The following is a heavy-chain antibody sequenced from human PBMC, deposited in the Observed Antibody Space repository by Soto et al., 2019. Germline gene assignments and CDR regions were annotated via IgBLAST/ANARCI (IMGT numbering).Heavy chain of an antibody. Sequence: SETLSLTCAVSGGSISSGGYSWSWIRQPPGKGLEWIGYMYHSGSTYYNPSLKSRVTISIDRSKNQFSLKLSSVTAADTAVYYCARSPARPPRESITMVRGPQKGFDYWGQATLVTVSS. CDR2: MYHSGST. D-gene: IGHD3-10*01. V-gene: IGHV4-30-2*01. CDR3: ARSPARPPRESITMVRGPQKGFDY. CDR1: GGSISSGGYS. J-gene: IGHJ4*02.